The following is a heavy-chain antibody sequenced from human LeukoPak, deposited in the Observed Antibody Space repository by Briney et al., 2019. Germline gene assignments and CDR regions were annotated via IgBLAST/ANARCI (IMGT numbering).Heavy chain of an antibody. CDR3: ARLSGSYYRRTSGWFDP. J-gene: IGHJ5*02. CDR1: GYSISSGYY. Sequence: PSETRSLTCTVSGYSISSGYYWSWIRQPPGKGLEWIGYIYYSGSTNYNPSLKSRVTISVDTSKNQFSLKLSSVTAADTAVYYCARLSGSYYRRTSGWFDPWGQGTLVTVSS. V-gene: IGHV4-61*01. D-gene: IGHD3-10*01. CDR2: IYYSGST.